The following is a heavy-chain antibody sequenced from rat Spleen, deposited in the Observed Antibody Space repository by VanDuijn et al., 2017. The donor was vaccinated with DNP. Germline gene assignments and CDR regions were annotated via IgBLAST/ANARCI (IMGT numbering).Heavy chain of an antibody. V-gene: IGHV3-1*01. Sequence: EVQLQESGPGLVKPSQSLSLTCSVTGYSITSNYWAWIRKFPGNKMEWMGYISYSGSTGYNPSLKSRISITRDTSKRQFFLQLNSVTTEDTATYYCARHRTISPYYYDMDAWGQGASVTVSS. CDR2: ISYSGST. CDR1: GYSITSNY. J-gene: IGHJ4*01. D-gene: IGHD1-5*01. CDR3: ARHRTISPYYYDMDA.